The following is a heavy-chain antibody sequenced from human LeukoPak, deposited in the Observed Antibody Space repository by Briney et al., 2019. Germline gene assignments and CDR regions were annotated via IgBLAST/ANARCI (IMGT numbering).Heavy chain of an antibody. CDR3: ARPTMIDNAFDI. CDR1: GYTFTSYA. Sequence: ASVKVSCKASGYTFTSYAMNWVRQAPGQGLEWMGWINTNTGNPTYAQGFTGRFVFSLDISVSTAYLQISSLKAEDTAVYYCARPTMIDNAFDIWGQGTMVTVSS. J-gene: IGHJ3*02. V-gene: IGHV7-4-1*02. CDR2: INTNTGNP. D-gene: IGHD3-22*01.